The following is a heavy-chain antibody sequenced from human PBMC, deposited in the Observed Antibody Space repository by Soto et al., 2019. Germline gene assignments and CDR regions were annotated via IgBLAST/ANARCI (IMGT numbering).Heavy chain of an antibody. CDR3: SSLSSMDV. D-gene: IGHD6-6*01. V-gene: IGHV1-8*01. Sequence: ASVKVSCKASGYTFTSHDIHWLRQASGQGLEWMGSINPYSGNTAFAPKFQDRIALTRDTSITTAYMELNSLSSGDTAVYFCSSLSSMDVWGQGTTVTVSS. CDR1: GYTFTSHD. J-gene: IGHJ6*02. CDR2: INPYSGNT.